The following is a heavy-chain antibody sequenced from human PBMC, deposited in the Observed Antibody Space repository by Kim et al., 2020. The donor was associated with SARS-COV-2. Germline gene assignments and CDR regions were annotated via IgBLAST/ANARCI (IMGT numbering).Heavy chain of an antibody. CDR2: ISYDGSNK. CDR3: ARRWGYVGS. V-gene: IGHV3-30*03. CDR1: GFTFSSYD. J-gene: IGHJ5*02. Sequence: GGSLRLSCAASGFTFSSYDMHWVRQAPGKGLEWVAVISYDGSNKYYADSVKGRFTISRDNSKNTLYLQMNSLRAEDTAVYYCARRWGYVGSWGQGTLVTVSS. D-gene: IGHD5-12*01.